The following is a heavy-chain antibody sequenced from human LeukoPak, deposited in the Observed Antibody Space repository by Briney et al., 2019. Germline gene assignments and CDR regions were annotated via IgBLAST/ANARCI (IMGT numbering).Heavy chain of an antibody. CDR3: ATREMATTYYFDY. CDR1: GYIFTNYY. V-gene: IGHV1-46*01. Sequence: ASVKVSCKASGYIFTNYYLHWVRQAPGQGLEWVGIINPGDASTSYAQKFQGRVTMTRNTSISTVYMEVRGLRSEDTAVYYCATREMATTYYFDYWGQGTLVTVSS. CDR2: INPGDAST. D-gene: IGHD5-24*01. J-gene: IGHJ4*02.